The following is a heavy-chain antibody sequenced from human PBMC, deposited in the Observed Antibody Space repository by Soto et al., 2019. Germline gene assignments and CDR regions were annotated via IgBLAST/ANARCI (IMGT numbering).Heavy chain of an antibody. CDR1: GFILSASA. CDR2: IRSKANNYAT. CDR3: TVSGAHYYYTLDA. V-gene: IGHV3-73*01. J-gene: IGHJ6*02. Sequence: EVQLVESGGGLVQPGGSLKLSCAASGFILSASAVNWVRQASGNGLEWIGRIRSKANNYATGYAASVNGRFTISRDDSKNTAYLQVNSLKTEDTAVYYCTVSGAHYYYTLDAWGQGTSVTVSS. D-gene: IGHD3-10*01.